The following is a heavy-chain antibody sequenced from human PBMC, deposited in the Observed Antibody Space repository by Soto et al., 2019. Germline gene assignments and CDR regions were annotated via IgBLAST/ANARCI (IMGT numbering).Heavy chain of an antibody. CDR1: GYTFTSYA. CDR2: INAGNGNT. J-gene: IGHJ4*02. V-gene: IGHV1-3*01. D-gene: IGHD3-10*01. Sequence: ASVKVSCKASGYTFTSYAMHWVRQAPGQRLERMGWINAGNGNTKYSQKLQGRVTITTDTSTSTAYMELRSLRSDDTAVYYCARINMVRGVISPFGYWGQGTLVTVSS. CDR3: ARINMVRGVISPFGY.